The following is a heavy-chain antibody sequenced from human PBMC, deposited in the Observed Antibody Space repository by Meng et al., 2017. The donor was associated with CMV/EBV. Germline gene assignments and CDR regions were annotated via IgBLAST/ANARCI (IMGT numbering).Heavy chain of an antibody. CDR2: IYYSGST. CDR1: GGSISSYY. CDR3: ARGIGYCSSTSCDRYAFDI. D-gene: IGHD2-2*01. V-gene: IGHV4-59*01. J-gene: IGHJ3*02. Sequence: SETLSLTCTVSGGSISSYYWSWIRQPPGKGLEWIGYIYYSGSTNYNPSLKSRVTISVDTSKNQFSLKLSSVTAEDTAVYYCARGIGYCSSTSCDRYAFDIWGQGTMVTVSS.